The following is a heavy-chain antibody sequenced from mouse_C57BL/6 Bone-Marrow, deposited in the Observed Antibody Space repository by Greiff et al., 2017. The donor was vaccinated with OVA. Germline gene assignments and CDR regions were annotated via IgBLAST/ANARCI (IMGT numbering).Heavy chain of an antibody. CDR2: IHPSDSDT. V-gene: IGHV1-74*01. Sequence: QVHVKQPGAELVKPGASVKVSCKASGYTFTSYWMHWVKQRPGQGLEWIGRIHPSDSDTNYNQKFKGKATLTVDKSSSTAYMQLSSLTSEDSAVYYCARGLRAWFAYWGQGTLVTVSA. D-gene: IGHD2-4*01. CDR1: GYTFTSYW. CDR3: ARGLRAWFAY. J-gene: IGHJ3*01.